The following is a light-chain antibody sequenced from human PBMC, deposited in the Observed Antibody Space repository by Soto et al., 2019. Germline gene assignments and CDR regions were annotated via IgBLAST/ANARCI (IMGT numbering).Light chain of an antibody. CDR1: QSIGSW. J-gene: IGKJ1*01. CDR3: QPYNSYLT. V-gene: IGKV1-5*03. CDR2: KAS. Sequence: DIQMTQSPSTLSASVGDRVTITCRASQSIGSWLAWYQQKPGKAPKLLIYKASSLESGVPSRFSGSGAGTEFTLTISSLPADDFASYYCQPYNSYLTFGQGTKVEIK.